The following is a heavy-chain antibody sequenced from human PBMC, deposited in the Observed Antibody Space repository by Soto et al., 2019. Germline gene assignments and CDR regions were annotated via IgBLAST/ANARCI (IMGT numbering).Heavy chain of an antibody. J-gene: IGHJ6*02. D-gene: IGHD3-3*01. V-gene: IGHV3-48*02. CDR2: ITSSSRTI. CDR1: GFTFSNYN. CDR3: ARDITIFGVVTPLGMDV. Sequence: GGSLRLSCAASGFTFSNYNMNWVRQAPGKGLEWVSYITSSSRTINYADSAKGRFTISRDNAKNSLYLQMNSLRDEDTAVYYCARDITIFGVVTPLGMDVWGQGTTVTVSS.